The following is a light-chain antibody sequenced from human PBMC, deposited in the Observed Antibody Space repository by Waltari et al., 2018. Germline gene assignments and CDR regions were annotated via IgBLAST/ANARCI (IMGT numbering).Light chain of an antibody. Sequence: SYVVTQPPSVSVAPRKTARITCGGNNIGTKRVHWYQQKPGQAPVVVIYYSRERPSGIPERFSGSNSGNTATLTISWVEVGDEADYHCQVLDSATDHVVFGGGTRLTVL. CDR2: YSR. CDR1: NIGTKR. V-gene: IGLV3-21*04. CDR3: QVLDSATDHVV. J-gene: IGLJ2*01.